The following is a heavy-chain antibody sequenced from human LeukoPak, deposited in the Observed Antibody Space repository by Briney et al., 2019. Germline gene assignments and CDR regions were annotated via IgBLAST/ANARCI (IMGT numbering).Heavy chain of an antibody. V-gene: IGHV3-21*01. Sequence: PGGSLRLSCAAPGFTFSSYSMNWVRQAPGKGLEWVSSISSSSSYIYYADSVKGRFTISRDNAKNSLYLQMNTLRAEDTAVYYCARDQFFQGLRGPVDYWGQGTLVTVSS. CDR1: GFTFSSYS. D-gene: IGHD3-3*01. CDR2: ISSSSSYI. CDR3: ARDQFFQGLRGPVDY. J-gene: IGHJ4*02.